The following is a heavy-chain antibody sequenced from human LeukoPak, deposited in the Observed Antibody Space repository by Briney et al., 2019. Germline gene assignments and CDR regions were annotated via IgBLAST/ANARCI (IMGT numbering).Heavy chain of an antibody. CDR2: ISSSSSTI. D-gene: IGHD6-13*01. V-gene: IGHV3-48*01. J-gene: IGHJ4*02. CDR3: AAEMAPYSSSWYGVPFRDY. CDR1: GFTFSSYS. Sequence: GGSLRLSCAASGFTFSSYSMNWVRQAPGKGLEWVSYISSSSSTIYYADSVKGRFTISRDNAKNSLYLQMNSLRAEDTAVYYCAAEMAPYSSSWYGVPFRDYWGQGTLVTVSS.